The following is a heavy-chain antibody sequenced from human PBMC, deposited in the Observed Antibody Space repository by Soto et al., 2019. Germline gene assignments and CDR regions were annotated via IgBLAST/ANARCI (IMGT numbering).Heavy chain of an antibody. Sequence: QVQLVQSGAEVKKPGSSVKVSCKASEGTFSSYAISWVRQAPGQGLEWMGGIIPICGTANYAQEVQGRVTITADESTSTAYMKLSSLIYEDTAIYYCARVRKIVVVPAAITLYDDDGMDVWGQGTTVTVSS. CDR1: EGTFSSYA. J-gene: IGHJ6*02. D-gene: IGHD2-2*01. CDR3: ARVRKIVVVPAAITLYDDDGMDV. V-gene: IGHV1-69*01. CDR2: IIPICGTA.